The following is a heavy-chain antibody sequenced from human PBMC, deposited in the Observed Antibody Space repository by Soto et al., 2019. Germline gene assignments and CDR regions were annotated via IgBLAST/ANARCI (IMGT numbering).Heavy chain of an antibody. CDR2: INAGNGNT. CDR1: GYTFTSYA. D-gene: IGHD6-13*01. Sequence: ASVKVSCKASGYTFTSYAMHWVRQAPGQRLEWMGWINAGNGNTKYSQKFQGRVTITRDTSASTAYMELSSLRSEGTAVYYCARVAAPKAFDIWGQGTMVTVSS. V-gene: IGHV1-3*01. J-gene: IGHJ3*02. CDR3: ARVAAPKAFDI.